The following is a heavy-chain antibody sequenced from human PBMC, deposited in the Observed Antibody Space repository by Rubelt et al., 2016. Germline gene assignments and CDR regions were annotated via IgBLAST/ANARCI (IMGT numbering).Heavy chain of an antibody. Sequence: QVQLQESGPGLVKPSGTLSLTCAVSGGSISSSSYYWGWIRQPPGKGLEWIGSIYYSGSTYSNLSLKQRVTISVDAAKNKFSLRRSSVTAAYTAVYYCARHRGGLYYFDYWGQGTLVTVSS. CDR2: IYYSGST. D-gene: IGHD3-16*01. CDR1: GGSISSSSYY. J-gene: IGHJ4*02. V-gene: IGHV4-39*01. CDR3: ARHRGGLYYFDY.